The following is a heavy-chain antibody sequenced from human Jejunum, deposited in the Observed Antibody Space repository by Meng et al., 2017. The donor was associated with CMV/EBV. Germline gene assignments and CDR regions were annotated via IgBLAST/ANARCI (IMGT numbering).Heavy chain of an antibody. D-gene: IGHD3-3*01. CDR3: VRDFWSDFYAY. CDR1: GYTFTTYG. CDR2: SSTSNGNT. J-gene: IGHJ4*02. V-gene: IGHV1-18*01. Sequence: QAQLVQAGGEVKKPGASVKVSCKTSGYTFTTYGISWVRQAPGQGLEWVGWSSTSNGNTHYAQKVQDRVTMTTDTSTSTAYMELRSLTSDDTAVYYCVRDFWSDFYAYWGQGTLVTVSS.